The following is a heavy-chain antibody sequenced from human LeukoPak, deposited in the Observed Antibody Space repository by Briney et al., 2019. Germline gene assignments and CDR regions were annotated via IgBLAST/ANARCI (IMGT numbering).Heavy chain of an antibody. J-gene: IGHJ1*01. D-gene: IGHD4-11*01. CDR1: GFTFSSYS. CDR2: VQHIGGET. CDR3: ATYSILNAREFRY. V-gene: IGHV3-7*01. Sequence: GGSLRLSCAASGFTFSSYSLNWVRQAPGKGLEWVANVQHIGGETYYVDSVKGRFTISRDNAKNSVYLQMNSLGADDTAVYYCATYSILNAREFRYWGQGTLVTVTS.